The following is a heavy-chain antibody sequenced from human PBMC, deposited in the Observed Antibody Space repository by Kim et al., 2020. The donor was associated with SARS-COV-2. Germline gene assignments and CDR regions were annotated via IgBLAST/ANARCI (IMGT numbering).Heavy chain of an antibody. D-gene: IGHD3-10*01. CDR3: ARETSMGGWFDP. V-gene: IGHV4-38-2*02. CDR2: IYHSGST. Sequence: SETLSLTCTVSGYSISSGYYWGWIRQPPGKGLEWIGSIYHSGSTYYNPSLKSRVTISVDTSKNQFSLKLSSVTAADTAVYYCARETSMGGWFDPLGQGTLVTVSS. J-gene: IGHJ5*02. CDR1: GYSISSGYY.